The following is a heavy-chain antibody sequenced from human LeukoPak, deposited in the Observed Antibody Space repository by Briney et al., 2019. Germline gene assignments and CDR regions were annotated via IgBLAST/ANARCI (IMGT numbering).Heavy chain of an antibody. V-gene: IGHV3-48*03. CDR3: VRGDRYFFDY. J-gene: IGHJ4*02. CDR1: GFRFSSYE. D-gene: IGHD1-14*01. Sequence: QPGGSLRLSCAASGFRFSSYEMNWVRQAPGRGLEWVSYIGSTGRTIYYVDSVKGRFTVSRDNAKNSLYLQMNSLRAEDTAIYYCVRGDRYFFDYWGQGTLVTVSS. CDR2: IGSTGRTI.